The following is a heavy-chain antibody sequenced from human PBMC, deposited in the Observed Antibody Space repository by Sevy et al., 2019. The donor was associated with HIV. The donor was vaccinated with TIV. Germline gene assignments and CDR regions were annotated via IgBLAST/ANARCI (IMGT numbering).Heavy chain of an antibody. D-gene: IGHD2-8*01. J-gene: IGHJ4*01. Sequence: GGSLRLSCAASGFTFGNHAIHWVRQAPGKGLEWVAIISFDGRNEHYADSVKGRFTISRDNSKNTVYLQITRLRTEDTAVYYCARDRCTDGVCFRSGYFDYWGQGTLVTVSS. CDR3: ARDRCTDGVCFRSGYFDY. V-gene: IGHV3-30*04. CDR1: GFTFGNHA. CDR2: ISFDGRNE.